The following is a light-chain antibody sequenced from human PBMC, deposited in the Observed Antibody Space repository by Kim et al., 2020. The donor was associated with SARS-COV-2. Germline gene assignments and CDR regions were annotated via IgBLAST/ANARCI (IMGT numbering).Light chain of an antibody. V-gene: IGLV3-1*01. J-gene: IGLJ2*01. CDR1: KLGYKY. CDR2: QNK. Sequence: VSPGQTARITCSGDKLGYKYACWYQQKPGQSPVLVMYQNKKRPSGIPERFSGSNSGNTATLIISGTQAMDEADYYCQAWDISTLVFGGGTQLTVL. CDR3: QAWDISTLV.